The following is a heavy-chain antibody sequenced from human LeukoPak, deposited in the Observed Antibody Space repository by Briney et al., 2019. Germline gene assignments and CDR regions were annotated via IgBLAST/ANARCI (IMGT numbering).Heavy chain of an antibody. CDR2: INHSGST. Sequence: PSETLSLTCAVSGYSISSGYYWNWIRQPPGKGLEWIGEINHSGSTNYNPSLKSRVTMSVDTFKNQFSLTLSSVTAADTTVYYCARVQAFETRGYYLGYWGHGTLVTVSS. J-gene: IGHJ4*01. V-gene: IGHV4-34*01. CDR3: ARVQAFETRGYYLGY. D-gene: IGHD3-22*01. CDR1: GYSISSGYY.